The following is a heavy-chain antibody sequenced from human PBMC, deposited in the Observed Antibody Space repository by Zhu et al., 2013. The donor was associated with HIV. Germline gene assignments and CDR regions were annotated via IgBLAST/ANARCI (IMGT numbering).Heavy chain of an antibody. CDR3: ARGVSDFWSGYLGR. V-gene: IGHV3-30*03. D-gene: IGHD3-3*01. Sequence: VQLVESGGGVVQPGRSLRLSCAASGFTFSSYGMHWVRQAPGKGLEWVAVISYDGSNKYYADSVKGRFTISRDNSKNTLYLQMNSLRAEDTAVYYCARGVSDFWSGYLGRWGQGTLVTVSS. J-gene: IGHJ4*02. CDR2: ISYDGSNK. CDR1: GFTFSSYG.